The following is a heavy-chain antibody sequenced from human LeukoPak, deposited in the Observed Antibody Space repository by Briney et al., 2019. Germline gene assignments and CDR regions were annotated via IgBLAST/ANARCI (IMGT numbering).Heavy chain of an antibody. Sequence: GGSLRLSCAASGFTFSSYSMNWVRQAPGKGLEWVSSISSSSSYIYYADSVKGRFTISRDNAKNSLYLQMNSLRAEDTAVYYCARDRGEMATIPNFDYWGQGTLVTVSS. CDR2: ISSSSSYI. D-gene: IGHD5-24*01. CDR1: GFTFSSYS. J-gene: IGHJ4*02. CDR3: ARDRGEMATIPNFDY. V-gene: IGHV3-21*01.